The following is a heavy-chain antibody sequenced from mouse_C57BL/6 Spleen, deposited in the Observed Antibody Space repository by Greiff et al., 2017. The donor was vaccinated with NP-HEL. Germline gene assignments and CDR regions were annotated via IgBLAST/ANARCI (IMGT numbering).Heavy chain of an antibody. CDR2: INPNNGGT. CDR1: GYTFTDYY. D-gene: IGHD2-5*01. Sequence: EVQLQQSGPELVKPGASVKISCKASGYTFTDYYMNWVKQSHGKSLEWIGDINPNNGGTSYNQKFKGKATLTVDKSSSTAYMELRSLTSEDSAVYYCAREELYSTLRRWNYWGQGTTLTVSS. J-gene: IGHJ2*01. CDR3: AREELYSTLRRWNY. V-gene: IGHV1-26*01.